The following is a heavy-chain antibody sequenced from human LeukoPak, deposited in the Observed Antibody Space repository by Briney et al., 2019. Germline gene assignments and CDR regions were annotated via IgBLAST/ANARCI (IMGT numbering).Heavy chain of an antibody. CDR1: GFTFSSYE. V-gene: IGHV3-48*03. Sequence: PGGSLRLSCAASGFTFSSYEMNWVRQAPGKGLEWVSYISSSGSTIYYADSVKGRFTISRDNAKNSLYLQMNSLRAEDTAVYYCARDSFGYGSGSLPYWGRGTLVTVSS. J-gene: IGHJ4*02. CDR2: ISSSGSTI. D-gene: IGHD3-10*01. CDR3: ARDSFGYGSGSLPY.